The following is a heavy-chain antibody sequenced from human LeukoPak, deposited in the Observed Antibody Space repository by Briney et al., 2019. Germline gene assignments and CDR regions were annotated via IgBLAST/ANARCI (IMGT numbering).Heavy chain of an antibody. J-gene: IGHJ4*02. CDR1: GYSFTSYW. Sequence: GESLKISCKGSGYSFTSYWIGWVRQVPGKGLEWMGIIYPGDSDTRYSPSFQGQVTISADKSISTAYLQWSSLKASDTAMYYCARHPDSSGYMYYFDYWGQGTLVTVSS. CDR3: ARHPDSSGYMYYFDY. D-gene: IGHD3-22*01. CDR2: IYPGDSDT. V-gene: IGHV5-51*01.